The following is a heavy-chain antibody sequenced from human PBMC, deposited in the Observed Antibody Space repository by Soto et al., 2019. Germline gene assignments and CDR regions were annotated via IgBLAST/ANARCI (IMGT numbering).Heavy chain of an antibody. Sequence: EVQLVESGGGLVQPGGSLRLSCAASGFNFNAYYMNWVRQPPGKGLEWVSYISSAGGTIEYADSVKGRFTISRDNAQNSLYLKMISLRAEDTAVYYCAKDEFYAFDIWGRGTMVTVSS. V-gene: IGHV3-48*01. D-gene: IGHD3-10*01. CDR3: AKDEFYAFDI. CDR1: GFNFNAYY. J-gene: IGHJ3*02. CDR2: ISSAGGTI.